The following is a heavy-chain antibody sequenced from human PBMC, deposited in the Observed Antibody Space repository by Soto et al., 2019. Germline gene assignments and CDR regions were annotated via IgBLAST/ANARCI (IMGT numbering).Heavy chain of an antibody. D-gene: IGHD3-3*01. CDR1: GGSVSSGSYY. CDR3: ARAGTDYDFWSGPPNDGMDV. J-gene: IGHJ6*02. CDR2: IYYSGST. V-gene: IGHV4-61*01. Sequence: PSETLSLTCTVSGGSVSSGSYYCSWIRQPAGKGLEWIGYIYYSGSTNYNPSLKSRVTISVDTSKNQFSLKLSSVTAADTAVYYCARAGTDYDFWSGPPNDGMDVWGQGTTVTVSS.